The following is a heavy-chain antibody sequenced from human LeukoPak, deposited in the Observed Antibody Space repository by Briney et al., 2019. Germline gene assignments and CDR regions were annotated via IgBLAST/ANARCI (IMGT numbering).Heavy chain of an antibody. J-gene: IGHJ4*02. CDR1: GFTFSSYS. D-gene: IGHD6-13*01. V-gene: IGHV3-21*01. CDR3: TTLLEYSRGY. CDR2: ISSSSSYI. Sequence: GGSLRLSCAASGFTFSSYSMNWVRQAPGKGLEWVSPISSSSSYIYYADSVKGRFTISRDNAKNSLYLQMNSLRAEDTAVYYCTTLLEYSRGYWGQGTLVTVSS.